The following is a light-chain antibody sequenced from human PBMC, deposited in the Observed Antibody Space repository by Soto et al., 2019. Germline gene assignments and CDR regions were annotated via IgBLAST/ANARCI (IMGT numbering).Light chain of an antibody. CDR3: HHYGSSPPLT. V-gene: IGKV3-20*01. CDR2: GAS. Sequence: EIVLTQSPGTLSLSPGERATLSCRAIQSVRSNFLAWYQQKPGQAPRLLIYGASSRATGIPDRFSGSGSGTDFTLTISRLEPEDFAVYYCHHYGSSPPLTFGQGTRLEI. J-gene: IGKJ5*01. CDR1: QSVRSNF.